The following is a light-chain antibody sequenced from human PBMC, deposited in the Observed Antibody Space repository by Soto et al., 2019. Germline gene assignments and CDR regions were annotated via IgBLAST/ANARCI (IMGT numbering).Light chain of an antibody. CDR1: QNVSSY. CDR2: GAS. V-gene: IGKV3-20*01. J-gene: IGKJ5*01. CDR3: QQYGNSPIT. Sequence: EIVLTQSPATLSLSPGERATLSCRASQNVSSYLAWYQQKPGQAPRLLIYGASTRATGIPDRFSGSGSGTDFTLTISRLEPEDFAVYYCQQYGNSPITFGQGTRLEIK.